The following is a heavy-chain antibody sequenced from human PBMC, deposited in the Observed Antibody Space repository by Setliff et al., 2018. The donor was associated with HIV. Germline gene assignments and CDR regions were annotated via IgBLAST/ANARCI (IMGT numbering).Heavy chain of an antibody. J-gene: IGHJ6*03. V-gene: IGHV1-2*04. CDR2: INPKSDGT. CDR3: ARDSKEVRYYYDSSGMDV. CDR1: GYTFTSYY. Sequence: ASVKVSCKASGYTFTSYYMHWVRQAPGQGLEWMGWINPKSDGTHYAQKFQGWITMTRDTSISTAYMEVSRLRSEDTVVYYCARDSKEVRYYYDSSGMDVWGKGTTVTVSS. D-gene: IGHD3-22*01.